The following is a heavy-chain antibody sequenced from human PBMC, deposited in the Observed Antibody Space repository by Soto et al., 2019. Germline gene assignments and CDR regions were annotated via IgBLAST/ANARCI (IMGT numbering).Heavy chain of an antibody. CDR1: GGTFSSYA. J-gene: IGHJ6*02. CDR2: IIPIFGTA. Sequence: SVKVSCKASGGTFSSYAISWVRQAPGQGLEWMGGIIPIFGTANYAQKFQGRVTITADESTSTAYMELSSLRSEDTAVYYCARGIVATTEYYYHYGMAVWGQGTTVTVSS. V-gene: IGHV1-69*13. CDR3: ARGIVATTEYYYHYGMAV. D-gene: IGHD5-12*01.